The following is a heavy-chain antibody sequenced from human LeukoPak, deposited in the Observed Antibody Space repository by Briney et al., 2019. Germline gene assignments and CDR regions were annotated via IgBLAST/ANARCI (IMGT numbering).Heavy chain of an antibody. J-gene: IGHJ4*02. D-gene: IGHD3-10*01. CDR2: FSATDGSA. V-gene: IGHV3-23*01. Sequence: GGSLRLSCAASGFAFSSYAMTWVRQAPGKGLEWVSAFSATDGSAQYAESVEGRFTISRDNSKNTLFLQMNSLRAEDTAVYYCAKGDYYGSGSYPVDYWGQGTLVTVSS. CDR3: AKGDYYGSGSYPVDY. CDR1: GFAFSSYA.